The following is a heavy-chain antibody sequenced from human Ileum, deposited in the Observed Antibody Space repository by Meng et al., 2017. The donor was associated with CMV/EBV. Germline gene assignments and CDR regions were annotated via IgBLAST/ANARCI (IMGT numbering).Heavy chain of an antibody. D-gene: IGHD4-23*01. J-gene: IGHJ4*02. V-gene: IGHV4-34*01. Sequence: QLQQWGAGLLKPSETLSLTFAVYGGSFSDYYWIWIRQSPGKGLEWIGEVHHSGITNYNPSLKSRVTISVDTSKNQFFLKLTSVTAADTGLYYCATNSEDYWGQGTLVTVSS. CDR3: ATNSEDY. CDR2: VHHSGIT. CDR1: GGSFSDYY.